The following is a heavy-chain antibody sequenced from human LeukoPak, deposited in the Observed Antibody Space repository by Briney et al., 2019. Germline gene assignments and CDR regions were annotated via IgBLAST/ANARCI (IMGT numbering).Heavy chain of an antibody. CDR1: GGSFSNYY. D-gene: IGHD2-15*01. Sequence: SETLSLTCTVSGGSFSNYYWSWIRQPAGKGLEWIGRKYARGSSNYNPPVQSRVTKSVDTSKSQFSLKLRSVTAADTAVYYCARGRYCSADICTGGDSFDIWGQGTMVSVSP. J-gene: IGHJ3*02. CDR2: KYARGSS. CDR3: ARGRYCSADICTGGDSFDI. V-gene: IGHV4-4*07.